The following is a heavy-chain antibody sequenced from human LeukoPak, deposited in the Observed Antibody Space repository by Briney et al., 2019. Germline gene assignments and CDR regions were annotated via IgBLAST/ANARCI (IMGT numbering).Heavy chain of an antibody. J-gene: IGHJ4*02. CDR1: GFTFTSSA. CDR3: AAGWVCSGGSCYYYFDY. Sequence: SVNVSCTASGFTFTSSAMQWVRQARGQRLEWIGWIVVGSGNTNYAQKFQERVTITRDMSTSTAYMELSSLRSEDTAVYYCAAGWVCSGGSCYYYFDYWGQGTLVTVS. V-gene: IGHV1-58*02. D-gene: IGHD2-15*01. CDR2: IVVGSGNT.